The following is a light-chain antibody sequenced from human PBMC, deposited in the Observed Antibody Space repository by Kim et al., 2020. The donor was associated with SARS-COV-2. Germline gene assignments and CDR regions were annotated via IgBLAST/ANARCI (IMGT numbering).Light chain of an antibody. CDR2: GKN. J-gene: IGLJ2*01. V-gene: IGLV3-19*01. CDR1: SLRSYY. CDR3: NSRGSNDNVL. Sequence: SSELTQDPAVSVALGQTVRITCQGDSLRSYYATWYQQKPGQAPIVVIYGKNNRPSGIPDRFSCFSSGDTASLTITCTQAGDEADYYCNSRGSNDNVLFGGGTQLTVL.